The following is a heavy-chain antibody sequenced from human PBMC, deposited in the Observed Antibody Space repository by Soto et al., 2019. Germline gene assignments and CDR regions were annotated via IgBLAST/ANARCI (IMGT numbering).Heavy chain of an antibody. V-gene: IGHV3-33*01. J-gene: IGHJ4*02. CDR2: IWDDGSNE. CDR1: GFTFSNFA. Sequence: QVHLVESGGGVVQPGRPLRLSCVASGFTFSNFAMHWVRQAPGKGLEWVAVIWDDGSNENYGDSVKGRFTISTDNSKNTLHLQMNRLRREDTALYYCARDRYGSQTLFDSWGQGTLVTVSS. D-gene: IGHD3-10*01. CDR3: ARDRYGSQTLFDS.